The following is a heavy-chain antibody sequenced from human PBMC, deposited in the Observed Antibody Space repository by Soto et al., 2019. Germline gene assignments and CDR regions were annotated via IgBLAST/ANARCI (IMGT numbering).Heavy chain of an antibody. CDR1: GYTFTSYD. CDR3: ARVEGTYYDFWSGYYRIGKEYYFDY. D-gene: IGHD3-3*01. J-gene: IGHJ4*02. V-gene: IGHV1-8*01. CDR2: MNPNSGNT. Sequence: GASVKVSCKASGYTFTSYDINWVRQATGQGLEWMGWMNPNSGNTGYAQKFQGRVTMTRNTSISTAYMELSSLRSEDTAVYYCARVEGTYYDFWSGYYRIGKEYYFDYWGQGTLVTVSS.